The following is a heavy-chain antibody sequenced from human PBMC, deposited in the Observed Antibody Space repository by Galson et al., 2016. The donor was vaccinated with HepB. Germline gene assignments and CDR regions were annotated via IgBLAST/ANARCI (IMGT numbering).Heavy chain of an antibody. CDR2: FSSNGGDT. Sequence: SLRLSCAASGFTFSTYAMHWVRQAPGKGLEYVSAFSSNGGDTYYADSVKGRFTISRDNSKNTLYLQMSSLRAEDTAVYYCVKGYCRTTTCPRSVYFDYWGQGTLVTVSS. CDR3: VKGYCRTTTCPRSVYFDY. D-gene: IGHD2-2*01. V-gene: IGHV3-64D*08. CDR1: GFTFSTYA. J-gene: IGHJ4*02.